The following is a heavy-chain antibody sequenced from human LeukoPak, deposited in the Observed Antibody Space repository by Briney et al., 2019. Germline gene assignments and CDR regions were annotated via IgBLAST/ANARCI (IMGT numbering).Heavy chain of an antibody. V-gene: IGHV1-18*01. D-gene: IGHD6-13*01. CDR1: GYTFTSYG. CDR3: ARDVNQPYSSSWYTDYMDV. J-gene: IGHJ6*03. CDR2: ISAYNGNT. Sequence: ASVKVSCKASGYTFTSYGISWVRQAPGQGLEWMGWISAYNGNTNYAQKLQGRVTMTTDASTSTAYMELRSLRSDDTAVYYCARDVNQPYSSSWYTDYMDVWGKGTTVAVSS.